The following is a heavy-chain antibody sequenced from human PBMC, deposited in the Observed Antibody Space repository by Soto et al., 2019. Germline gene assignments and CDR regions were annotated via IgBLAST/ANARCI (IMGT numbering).Heavy chain of an antibody. CDR3: ARDMDSSSWYRWFDP. D-gene: IGHD6-13*01. CDR1: GGSISSYY. V-gene: IGHV4-4*07. Sequence: SSETLSLTCTVSGGSISSYYWSWIRQPAGKGLEWIGRIYTSGSTNYNPSLKSRVTMSVDTSKNQFSLKLSSVTAADTAVYYCARDMDSSSWYRWFDPWGQGTLVTVSS. CDR2: IYTSGST. J-gene: IGHJ5*02.